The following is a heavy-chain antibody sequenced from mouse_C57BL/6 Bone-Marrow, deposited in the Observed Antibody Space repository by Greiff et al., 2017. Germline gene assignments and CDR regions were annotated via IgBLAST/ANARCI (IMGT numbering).Heavy chain of an antibody. CDR2: ISSGGSYT. Sequence: EVQLVESGGDLVKPGGSLKLSCAASGFTFSSYGMSWVRQTPDKRLEWVATISSGGSYTNYPDSVKGRFPISRYTAKNTLYMQMRSLKSEDTAIYYCARHGNYYGSSIDYWGQGTTHTVSS. D-gene: IGHD1-1*01. V-gene: IGHV5-6*01. CDR3: ARHGNYYGSSIDY. J-gene: IGHJ2*01. CDR1: GFTFSSYG.